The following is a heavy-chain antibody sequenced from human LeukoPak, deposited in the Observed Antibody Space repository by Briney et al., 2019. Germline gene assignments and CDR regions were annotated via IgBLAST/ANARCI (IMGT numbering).Heavy chain of an antibody. J-gene: IGHJ4*02. Sequence: ASVKVSCKASGYTFTSYYIHWVRQAPGQGLEWMGWISAYNGNTNYAQKLQGRVTMTTDTSTSTAYMELRSLRSDDTAVYYCARRAPFSLPNYYDSSGYYTYFDYWGQGTLVTVSS. CDR2: ISAYNGNT. CDR1: GYTFTSYY. D-gene: IGHD3-22*01. CDR3: ARRAPFSLPNYYDSSGYYTYFDY. V-gene: IGHV1-18*04.